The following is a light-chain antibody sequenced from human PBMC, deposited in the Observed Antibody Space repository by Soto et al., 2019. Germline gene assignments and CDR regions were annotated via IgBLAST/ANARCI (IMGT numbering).Light chain of an antibody. V-gene: IGKV3-15*01. CDR3: QQYNNWQWT. CDR2: GAS. J-gene: IGKJ1*01. Sequence: EIVMTQSPATLSVSPGERATLSCRASESGSSNLAWYQQKPGQAPRLLIYGASTGATGIPARFSGSGSGTEFTLTISSLQSEDFAVYYCQQYNNWQWTFGQGTKVEIK. CDR1: ESGSSN.